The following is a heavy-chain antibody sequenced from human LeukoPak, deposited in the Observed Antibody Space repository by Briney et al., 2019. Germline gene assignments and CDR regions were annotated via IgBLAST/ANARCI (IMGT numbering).Heavy chain of an antibody. D-gene: IGHD6-6*01. CDR3: ARGPSIATWFDP. CDR2: IIPILRTA. J-gene: IGHJ5*02. Sequence: SVKVPCKASGGTFSSYAISWVRQAPGQGLEWMGGIIPILRTANYAQTLQGRVTITTDESTNTAYMELSSLRSEDTAVYYCARGPSIATWFDPWGQGTLVTVSS. V-gene: IGHV1-69*05. CDR1: GGTFSSYA.